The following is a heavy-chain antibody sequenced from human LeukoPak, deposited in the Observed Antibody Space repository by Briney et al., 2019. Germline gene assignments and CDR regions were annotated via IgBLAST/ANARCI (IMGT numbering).Heavy chain of an antibody. Sequence: PGGSLRLSCAASGFTFSSYGIHWVRQAPGKGLEWVSSISSSSSYIYYADSVKGRFTISRDNAKSSVYLQMNRLSAEDTAIYYCARDPCGSTTCYLKSWGQGTLVTVSS. CDR3: ARDPCGSTTCYLKS. V-gene: IGHV3-21*06. CDR1: GFTFSSYG. D-gene: IGHD2-2*01. CDR2: ISSSSSYI. J-gene: IGHJ5*02.